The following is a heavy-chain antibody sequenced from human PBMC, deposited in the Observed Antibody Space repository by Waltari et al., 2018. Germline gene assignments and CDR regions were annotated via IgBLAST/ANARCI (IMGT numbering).Heavy chain of an antibody. D-gene: IGHD4-17*01. J-gene: IGHJ4*02. Sequence: EVPLVESGGGLVQPGGSLRLSCAASGFTFSRYWMSWVRQAPGKGLEGVDNIRPDGNEKYYVDSVKGRLTISRDNAKNSLYLQMNSLRVEDTAVYFCARDPSYGAIDYWGQGTLVTVSS. CDR2: IRPDGNEK. CDR3: ARDPSYGAIDY. V-gene: IGHV3-7*01. CDR1: GFTFSRYW.